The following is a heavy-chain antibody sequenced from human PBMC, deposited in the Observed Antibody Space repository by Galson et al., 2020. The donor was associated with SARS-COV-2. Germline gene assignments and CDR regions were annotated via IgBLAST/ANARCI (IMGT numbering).Heavy chain of an antibody. CDR3: ARERHLED. CDR1: GYTFTAYY. Sequence: ASVTVSCKASGYTFTAYYMHWVRQAPGQGLAWMGWINSNSGDTNYAQKFQGRVTMTRDTSISTAYMELSRLRSDDTAVYYCARERHLEDWGQGTLVTVSS. J-gene: IGHJ4*02. V-gene: IGHV1-2*02. CDR2: INSNSGDT.